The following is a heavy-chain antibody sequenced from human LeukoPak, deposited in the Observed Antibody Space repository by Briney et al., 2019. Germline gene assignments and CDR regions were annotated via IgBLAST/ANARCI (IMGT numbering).Heavy chain of an antibody. CDR2: IYASGST. CDR1: GGSISSYY. J-gene: IGHJ4*02. CDR3: ARDLLTYYYDSSGYFDH. Sequence: SETLSLTCTVSGGSISSYYWSWILQPAGKGLDWIGRIYASGSTNYNPSLNSRVTMSVDTSKNQFSLKLSSVTAADTAVYYCARDLLTYYYDSSGYFDHWGQGTLVTVSS. V-gene: IGHV4-4*07. D-gene: IGHD3-22*01.